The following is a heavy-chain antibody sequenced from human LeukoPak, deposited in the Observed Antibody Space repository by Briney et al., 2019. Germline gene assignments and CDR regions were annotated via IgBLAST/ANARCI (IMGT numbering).Heavy chain of an antibody. CDR2: IYSGGST. V-gene: IGHV3-53*01. D-gene: IGHD4/OR15-4a*01. J-gene: IGHJ4*02. CDR3: ARDAHSEGAESSSDY. CDR1: GFTVSSNY. Sequence: GGSLRLSCAASGFTVSSNYMSWVRQAPGKGLKWVSVIYSGGSTYYADSVKGRFTISRDNSKNTLYLQMNSLRAEDTAVYYCARDAHSEGAESSSDYWGQGTLVTVSS.